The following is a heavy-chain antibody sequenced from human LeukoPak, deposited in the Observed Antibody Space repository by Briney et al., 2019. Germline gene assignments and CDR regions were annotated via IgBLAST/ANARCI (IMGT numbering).Heavy chain of an antibody. CDR1: GYTFTGYY. D-gene: IGHD3-22*01. CDR3: AGYYDSSGYFRVRDDAFDI. Sequence: GASVKVSCKASGYTFTGYYMHWVRQAPGQGLEWMGWINPNSGGTNYAQKFQGRVTMTRDTSISTAYMELSSLRSEDTAVYYCAGYYDSSGYFRVRDDAFDIWGQGTMVTVSS. CDR2: INPNSGGT. J-gene: IGHJ3*02. V-gene: IGHV1-2*02.